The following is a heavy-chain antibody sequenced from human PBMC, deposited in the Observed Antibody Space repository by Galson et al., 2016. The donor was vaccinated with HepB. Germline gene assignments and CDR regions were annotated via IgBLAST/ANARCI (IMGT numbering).Heavy chain of an antibody. CDR3: AKDLKPILWFGELFYGGYDYYGMDV. D-gene: IGHD3-10*01. V-gene: IGHV1-2*02. CDR1: GYTFSGYY. Sequence: SVKVSCKASGYTFSGYYMHWVRQAPGQGLQWMGWINPKSGGTNYAQKFQGRVTMTRDTSISTAYLDVNRLRSDDTAVYFCAKDLKPILWFGELFYGGYDYYGMDVWGQGTTVTVSA. J-gene: IGHJ6*01. CDR2: INPKSGGT.